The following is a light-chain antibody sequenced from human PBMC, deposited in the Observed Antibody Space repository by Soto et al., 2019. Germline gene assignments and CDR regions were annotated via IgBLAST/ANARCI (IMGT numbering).Light chain of an antibody. CDR1: QSISSW. CDR3: QQYNSGGFT. CDR2: KAS. Sequence: IQMTQSPSTLSASVGDRVTITCRASQSISSWLAWYQQKPGKAPKLLIYKASSLESGVLSRFSGSGSGTEFTLTISSLQPDDFATYYCQQYNSGGFTFGPGTKVDIK. V-gene: IGKV1-5*03. J-gene: IGKJ3*01.